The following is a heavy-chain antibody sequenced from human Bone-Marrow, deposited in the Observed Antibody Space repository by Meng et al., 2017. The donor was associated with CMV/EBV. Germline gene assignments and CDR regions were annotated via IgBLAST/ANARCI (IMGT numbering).Heavy chain of an antibody. D-gene: IGHD4/OR15-4a*01. CDR1: GFPFQNYW. V-gene: IGHV3-74*01. CDR2: IENDGGTT. J-gene: IGHJ4*02. CDR3: ARAGLCAFDY. Sequence: LSCGASGFPFQNYWMHWVRRAPGKGRMWGSRIENDGGTTNYADAVKGRFTISRDNAKNILYLQMDSLRFEDTAMYFCARAGLCAFDYWGQGTLVTVSS.